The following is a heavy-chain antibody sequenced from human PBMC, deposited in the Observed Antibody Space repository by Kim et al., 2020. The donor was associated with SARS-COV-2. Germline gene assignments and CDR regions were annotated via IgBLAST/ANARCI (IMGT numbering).Heavy chain of an antibody. CDR1: GFTVSSNY. D-gene: IGHD3-9*01. V-gene: IGHV3-53*04. J-gene: IGHJ6*02. CDR2: IYSGGST. Sequence: GGSLRLSCAASGFTVSSNYMSWVRQAPGKGLEWVSVIYSGGSTYYADSVKGRFTISRHNSKNTLYLQMNSLRAEDTAVYYCARGPRYYDILTGYSTQYPVYGMDVWGQGTTVTVSS. CDR3: ARGPRYYDILTGYSTQYPVYGMDV.